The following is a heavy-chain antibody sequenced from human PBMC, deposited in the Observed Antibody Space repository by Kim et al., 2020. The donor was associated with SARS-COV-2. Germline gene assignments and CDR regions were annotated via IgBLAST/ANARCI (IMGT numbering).Heavy chain of an antibody. J-gene: IGHJ6*03. D-gene: IGHD6-13*01. CDR3: ARDLKAAAAGTGYYYYNGV. V-gene: IGHV3-20*04. CDR1: GFTFDDYG. CDR2: IIWNGGST. Sequence: GGSLRLSCAASGFTFDDYGMSWVRQAPGKGLEGVSGIIWNGGSTGSADAVNGRFTISRDNAKNSLYLQMNSLRAEDTALYYCARDLKAAAAGTGYYYYNGVGGHGTTVTDS.